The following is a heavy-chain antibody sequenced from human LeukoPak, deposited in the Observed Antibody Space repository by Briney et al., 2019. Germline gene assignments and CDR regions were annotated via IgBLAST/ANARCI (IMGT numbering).Heavy chain of an antibody. J-gene: IGHJ3*01. V-gene: IGHV4-59*01. Sequence: SETLSLTCTVSGGSISNYYWSWIRQPPGKGLEWIGYVYYTGITDYNPSLRSRVTISVVSSKNQFSLNLRSVTAADTAIYYCARDSPVPNIWGQGTMVTVSS. CDR3: ARDSPVPNI. CDR2: VYYTGIT. CDR1: GGSISNYY.